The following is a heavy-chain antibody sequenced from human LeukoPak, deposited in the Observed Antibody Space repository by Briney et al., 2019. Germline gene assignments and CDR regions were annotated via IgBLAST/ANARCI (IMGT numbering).Heavy chain of an antibody. CDR2: IYYSGST. V-gene: IGHV4-59*08. CDR1: DGSISSYY. Sequence: SETLSLTCTVSDGSISSYYWSWIRQPPGKGLEWIGYIYYSGSTNYNPSLTSRVTISVETSKNHFSLKLSSVTAADTAVYYCAGISSSSPSREDVWGQGTTVTVSS. D-gene: IGHD6-13*01. J-gene: IGHJ6*02. CDR3: AGISSSSPSREDV.